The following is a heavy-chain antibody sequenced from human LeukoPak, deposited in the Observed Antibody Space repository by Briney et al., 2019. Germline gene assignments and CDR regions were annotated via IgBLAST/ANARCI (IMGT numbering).Heavy chain of an antibody. Sequence: SETLSLTCTVSGGSINSGGYYWNWIREHAGKGLESIGYIYYTGRTSYNPSLKSRVTMSVDTSKNQLSLRLSSVTAADTAVYYCARGYCTTTSCYFPLKGFDPWGQGTPVTVSS. CDR3: ARGYCTTTSCYFPLKGFDP. J-gene: IGHJ5*02. V-gene: IGHV4-31*03. CDR2: IYYTGRT. D-gene: IGHD2-2*01. CDR1: GGSINSGGYY.